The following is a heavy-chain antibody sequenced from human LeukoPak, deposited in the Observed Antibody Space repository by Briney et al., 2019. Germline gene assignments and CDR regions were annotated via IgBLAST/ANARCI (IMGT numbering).Heavy chain of an antibody. CDR3: ARHLLQQLVQWFDP. Sequence: PSETLSLTCTVSGGSISSYYWSWIRQPPGKGLEWIGYIYYSGSTNYNPSLKSRVTISVKTSKNQFSLKLSSVTAADTAVYYCARHLLQQLVQWFDPWGQGTLVTVSS. CDR2: IYYSGST. D-gene: IGHD6-13*01. V-gene: IGHV4-59*08. J-gene: IGHJ5*02. CDR1: GGSISSYY.